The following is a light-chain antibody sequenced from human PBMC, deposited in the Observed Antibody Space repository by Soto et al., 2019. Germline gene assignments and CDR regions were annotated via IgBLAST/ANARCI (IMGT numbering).Light chain of an antibody. CDR3: QQYGSSLWT. V-gene: IGKV3-20*01. CDR1: QSVGKY. Sequence: EIVMTQSPATLSLSPGERATLSCRASQSVGKYLVWYQQKPGQAPRLLIYGASNRATGIPDRFSGSGSGTDSTLTISRLEPEDFAVYYCQQYGSSLWTFGQGTKVDIK. CDR2: GAS. J-gene: IGKJ1*01.